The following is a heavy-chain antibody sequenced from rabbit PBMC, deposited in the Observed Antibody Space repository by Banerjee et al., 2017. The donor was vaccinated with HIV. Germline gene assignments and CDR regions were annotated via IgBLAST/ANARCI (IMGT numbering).Heavy chain of an antibody. D-gene: IGHD8-1*01. Sequence: QSLEESGGDLVKPGASLTLTCTASGIDFSGYYYMCWVRQAPGKGLEWIACIYNGDGSTDYASWAKGRFTISKTSSTTVTLQMTSLTAADTATYFCARSAGYGGAGYWDLWGPGTLVTVS. CDR2: IYNGDGST. CDR3: ARSAGYGGAGYWDL. CDR1: GIDFSGYYY. V-gene: IGHV1S40*01. J-gene: IGHJ4*01.